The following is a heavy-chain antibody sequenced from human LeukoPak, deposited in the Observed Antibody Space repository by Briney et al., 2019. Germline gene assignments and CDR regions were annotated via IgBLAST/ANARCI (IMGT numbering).Heavy chain of an antibody. CDR1: GISVGNNY. CDR2: LYDVGTT. Sequence: GESLRLSCVVSGISVGNNYMSWLRRAPGKGLEWVSVLYDVGTTYYAESVKGRVTISRDNTKNTLYLQMNGLRVEDTAVYYCARLKTTSDSDWFDAWGQGTLVTVSS. CDR3: ARLKTTSDSDWFDA. V-gene: IGHV3-66*04. J-gene: IGHJ5*02. D-gene: IGHD1-1*01.